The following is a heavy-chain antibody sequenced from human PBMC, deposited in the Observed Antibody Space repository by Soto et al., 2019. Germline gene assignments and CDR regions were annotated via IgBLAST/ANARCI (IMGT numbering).Heavy chain of an antibody. J-gene: IGHJ4*02. CDR2: VNADNGDT. V-gene: IGHV1-3*01. CDR1: GYTFMYYT. D-gene: IGHD6-19*01. CDR3: ARGPSRGSFEF. Sequence: QVHLLQYGPDVKKPGASVKVSCKASGYTFMYYTRHLLRQAPGQRPEWRGWVNADNGDTRYAQKFQGRLTMTRDTSASTIYVELSSLTSEDTAVYVCARGPSRGSFEFWGQGTLVTVSS.